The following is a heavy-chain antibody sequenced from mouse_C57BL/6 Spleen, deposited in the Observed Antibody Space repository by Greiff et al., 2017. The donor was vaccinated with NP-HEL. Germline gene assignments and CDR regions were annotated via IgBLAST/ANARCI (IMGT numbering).Heavy chain of an antibody. J-gene: IGHJ1*03. Sequence: VQLQQSGAELVMPGASVKLSCKASGYTFTSYWMHWVKQRPGQGLEWIGEIDPSDSYTNYNQKFKGKSTLTVDKSSSTAYMQLSSLTSEDSAVYYCARGGSYYGSSYGYFDVWGTGTTVTVSS. CDR1: GYTFTSYW. CDR3: ARGGSYYGSSYGYFDV. V-gene: IGHV1-69*01. CDR2: IDPSDSYT. D-gene: IGHD1-1*01.